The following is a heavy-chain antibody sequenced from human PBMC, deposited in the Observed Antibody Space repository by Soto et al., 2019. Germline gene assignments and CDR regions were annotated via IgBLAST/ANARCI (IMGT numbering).Heavy chain of an antibody. V-gene: IGHV4-39*01. CDR3: ARRYSSSLSP. CDR2: IYYSGST. CDR1: GGSISSSSYY. Sequence: SETLSLTCTVSGGSISSSSYYRVWIRQPPGKGLEWIGSIYYSGSTYYNPSLKSRVTISVDTSKNQFSLKLSSVTAADTAVYYCARRYSSSLSPWGQGTLVTVSS. J-gene: IGHJ5*02. D-gene: IGHD6-13*01.